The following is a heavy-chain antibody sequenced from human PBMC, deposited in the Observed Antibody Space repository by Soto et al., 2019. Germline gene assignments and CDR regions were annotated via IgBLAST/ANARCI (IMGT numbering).Heavy chain of an antibody. D-gene: IGHD6-13*01. CDR2: INPSGGST. V-gene: IGHV1-46*01. Sequence: SEKVSCKASGYTFTSYYMHWVRQAPGQGLEWMGIINPSGGSTSYAQKFQGRVTMTRDTSTSTVYMELSSLRSEDTAVYYCARDQGGIAAARRYNWFDPWGQGTLVTVSS. CDR1: GYTFTSYY. CDR3: ARDQGGIAAARRYNWFDP. J-gene: IGHJ5*02.